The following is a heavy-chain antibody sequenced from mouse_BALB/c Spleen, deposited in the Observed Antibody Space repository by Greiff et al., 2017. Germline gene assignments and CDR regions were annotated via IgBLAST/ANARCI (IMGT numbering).Heavy chain of an antibody. CDR2: IRLKSNNYAT. D-gene: IGHD1-1*01. Sequence: EVKLVESGGGLVQPGGSMKLSCVASGFTFSNYWMNWVRQSPEKGLEWVAEIRLKSNNYATHYAESVKGRFTISRDDSKSSVYLQMNNLRAEDTGIYYCTRDYGSFAWFAYWGQGTLVTVSA. CDR1: GFTFSNYW. V-gene: IGHV6-6*02. J-gene: IGHJ3*01. CDR3: TRDYGSFAWFAY.